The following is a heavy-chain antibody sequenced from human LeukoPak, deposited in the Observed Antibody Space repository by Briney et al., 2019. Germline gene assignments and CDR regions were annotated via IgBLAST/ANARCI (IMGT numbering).Heavy chain of an antibody. J-gene: IGHJ3*02. CDR2: ISNNGGRK. CDR1: GFTFRSYA. V-gene: IGHV3-64D*09. D-gene: IGHD3-22*01. CDR3: VKNLGRYYDSSGDSDAFDI. Sequence: GGSLRLFCSASGFTFRSYAMHWVRQAPGKGLEYVSAISNNGGRKYYADSVKGRFTSSSDNSKNTLYLQMSSLRAEDTAVYYCVKNLGRYYDSSGDSDAFDIWGQGTMVTVSS.